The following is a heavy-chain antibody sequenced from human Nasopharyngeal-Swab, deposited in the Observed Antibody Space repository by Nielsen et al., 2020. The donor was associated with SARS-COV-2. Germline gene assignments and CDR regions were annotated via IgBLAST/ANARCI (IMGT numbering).Heavy chain of an antibody. J-gene: IGHJ4*02. CDR1: GGSISSGTYY. Sequence: SETLSLTCTVSGGSISSGTYYWAWIRQPPGKGLEWIGSIYYSGSTYYNPSLKSRVTISVDTSKNQFSLQLSSVIAADTAVYYCARGNNYYTDSMALLPMDYWGQGSLVTVSS. D-gene: IGHD3-22*01. CDR3: ARGNNYYTDSMALLPMDY. V-gene: IGHV4-39*07. CDR2: IYYSGST.